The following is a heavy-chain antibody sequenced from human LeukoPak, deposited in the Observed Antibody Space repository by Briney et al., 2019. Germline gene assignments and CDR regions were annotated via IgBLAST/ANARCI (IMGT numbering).Heavy chain of an antibody. CDR2: IYHSGST. D-gene: IGHD2-2*02. CDR1: GYSISSGGYY. J-gene: IGHJ4*02. CDR3: ASAVVPAAIDY. V-gene: IGHV4-30-2*01. Sequence: PSETLSLTCTVSGYSISSGGYYWSWIRQPPGKGLEWIGYIYHSGSTYYNPSLKSRVTISVDRSKNQFSLKLSSVTAADTAVYYCASAVVPAAIDYWGQGTLVTVSS.